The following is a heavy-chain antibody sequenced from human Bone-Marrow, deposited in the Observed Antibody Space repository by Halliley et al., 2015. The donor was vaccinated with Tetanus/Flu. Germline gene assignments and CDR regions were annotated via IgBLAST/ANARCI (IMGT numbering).Heavy chain of an antibody. V-gene: IGHV1-46*01. CDR2: IFPTNGGT. CDR1: GYIFTTYY. CDR3: GRAKSNESSDLFVP. D-gene: IGHD3-22*01. Sequence: QLVQSGAEVGKPGASVKVSCTASGYIFTTYYIHWVRQAPGQGLEWMGIIFPTNGGTRYAQKFQDRVTMTSDTSTSTVYMELSSLRSEDTAFYYCGRAKSNESSDLFVPWGQGTLVSVSS. J-gene: IGHJ5*02.